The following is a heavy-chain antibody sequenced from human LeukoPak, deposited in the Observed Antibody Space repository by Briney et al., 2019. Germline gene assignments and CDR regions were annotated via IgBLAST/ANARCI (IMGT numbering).Heavy chain of an antibody. D-gene: IGHD5-18*01. CDR2: INVVNGAI. CDR3: AKEGGYSFGYSSDY. V-gene: IGHV3-48*01. CDR1: GFTLRYYQ. Sequence: PGGSLRLSCATSGFTLRYYQMNWVRQAPGKGLEWVSYINVVNGAIYYADSVKGRFTISGDNSKNTLYLQMSSLRVEDTAVYYCAKEGGYSFGYSSDYRGQGTLVTVSS. J-gene: IGHJ4*02.